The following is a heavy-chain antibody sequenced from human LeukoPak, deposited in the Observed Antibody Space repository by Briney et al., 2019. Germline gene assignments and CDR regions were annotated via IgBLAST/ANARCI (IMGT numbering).Heavy chain of an antibody. V-gene: IGHV4-39*07. CDR1: GGSVGSGTYY. CDR3: ARKPIINNAWYYFDY. Sequence: SETLSLTCTVSGGSVGSGTYYWSWIRQSPGKGLEWIGNVYYSGSAYYNPSLKSRVTMSVDTSKNQFSLKLSSATAADTAVYYCARKPIINNAWYYFDYWGQGTLVTVSS. D-gene: IGHD1/OR15-1a*01. CDR2: VYYSGSA. J-gene: IGHJ4*02.